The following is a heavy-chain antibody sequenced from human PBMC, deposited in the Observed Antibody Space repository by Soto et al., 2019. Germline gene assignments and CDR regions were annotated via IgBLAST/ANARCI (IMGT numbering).Heavy chain of an antibody. Sequence: GASVKVSCKASGGTFSSYAISWVRQAPGQGLEWMGGIIPIFGTANYAQKFQGRVTITADESTSTAYMELSSLRSEDTAVYYCARSPPLGYSYGLKYYYYYYMDVWGKGTTVTVSS. CDR2: IIPIFGTA. V-gene: IGHV1-69*13. CDR3: ARSPPLGYSYGLKYYYYYYMDV. D-gene: IGHD5-18*01. J-gene: IGHJ6*03. CDR1: GGTFSSYA.